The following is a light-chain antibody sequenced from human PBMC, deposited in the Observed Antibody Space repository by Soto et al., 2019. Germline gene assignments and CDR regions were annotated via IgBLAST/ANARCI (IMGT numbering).Light chain of an antibody. CDR1: SSDVGGYNY. CDR3: SSYTSSSTPRV. CDR2: EVS. Sequence: QSALAQPPSASGSPGQSVTISCTGTSSDVGGYNYVSWYQQHPGKAPKLMIYEVSKRPSGVPDRFSGSKSGNTASLTISGLQAEDEADYYCSSYTSSSTPRVFGTGTKVTVL. J-gene: IGLJ1*01. V-gene: IGLV2-8*01.